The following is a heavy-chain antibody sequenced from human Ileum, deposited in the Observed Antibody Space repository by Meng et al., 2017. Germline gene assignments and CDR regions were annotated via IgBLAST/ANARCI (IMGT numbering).Heavy chain of an antibody. CDR3: AKGQTNSWYYFDY. CDR2: ISDSGGRT. Sequence: GESLKISCAASGFTFSNYPMSWVRQAPGKGLEWVSVISDSGGRTYYTDSVKGRFSISRDNSKNTLYLQMNSLRAEDTAVYYCAKGQTNSWYYFDYWGQGKLV. D-gene: IGHD4-11*01. J-gene: IGHJ4*02. CDR1: GFTFSNYP. V-gene: IGHV3-23*01.